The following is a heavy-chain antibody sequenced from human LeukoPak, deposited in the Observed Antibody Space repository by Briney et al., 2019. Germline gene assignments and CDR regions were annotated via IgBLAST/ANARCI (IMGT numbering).Heavy chain of an antibody. CDR2: IYSTGST. D-gene: IGHD4-17*01. V-gene: IGHV4-38-2*01. J-gene: IGHJ6*03. CDR3: ASKPTVIKSVYMDV. CDR1: GYSINSGYF. Sequence: SETLSLTCGVSGYSINSGYFWGWMRQPPGKGLEWIGSIYSTGSTYYNPSLNSRVTISTDPPKNQFSLKLTSVTAADTAIYYCASKPTVIKSVYMDVWGKGTTVTVSS.